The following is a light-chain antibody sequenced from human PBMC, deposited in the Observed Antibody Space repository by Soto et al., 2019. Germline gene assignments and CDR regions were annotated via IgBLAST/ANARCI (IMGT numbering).Light chain of an antibody. J-gene: IGKJ1*01. CDR1: QSITDN. Sequence: EIVFTQSPDTLSLSPGERATLSCRASQSITDNLAWYQQKPGQAPRLLLYDASNRAAGIPARFSGTGSGTDFTLTITTLEPEDVAVYYCQQRRAWPRTFGQGTQVELK. V-gene: IGKV3-11*01. CDR2: DAS. CDR3: QQRRAWPRT.